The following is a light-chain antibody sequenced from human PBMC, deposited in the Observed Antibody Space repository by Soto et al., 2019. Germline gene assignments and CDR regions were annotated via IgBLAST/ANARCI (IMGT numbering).Light chain of an antibody. Sequence: EIVLTQSPGTLSLSPGERATLSCRASQSVSSSYLAWYQQKPGQAPRLLIYGASSRATGTPDRFSGSGSGTDFTLTISRLEPGDFAVYCCQQYGSSTGVTFGQGTRLEIK. J-gene: IGKJ5*01. CDR1: QSVSSSY. CDR2: GAS. CDR3: QQYGSSTGVT. V-gene: IGKV3-20*01.